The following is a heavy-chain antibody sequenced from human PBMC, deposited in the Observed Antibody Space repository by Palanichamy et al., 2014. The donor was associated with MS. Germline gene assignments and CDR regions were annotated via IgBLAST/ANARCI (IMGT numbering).Heavy chain of an antibody. CDR2: ISYDGSDK. V-gene: IGHV3-30*03. D-gene: IGHD3-10*01. CDR3: YSMVRGVMRFDP. CDR1: GFTFNNYG. Sequence: QVHLVESGGGVVQPGRSLRLSCAASGFTFNNYGMHWVRQAPGKGLEWVAVISYDGSDKYYADSVKGRFTISGDNSKNTLYLQMNSLRAEGTAVYYCYSMVRGVMRFDPWGQGILVTVSS. J-gene: IGHJ5*02.